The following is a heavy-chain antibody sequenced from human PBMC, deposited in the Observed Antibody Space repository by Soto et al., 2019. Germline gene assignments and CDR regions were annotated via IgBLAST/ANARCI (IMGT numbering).Heavy chain of an antibody. CDR2: IHYSGST. CDR1: GGSISTHY. J-gene: IGHJ4*02. D-gene: IGHD6-19*01. CDR3: ARGLLGLGKFDY. V-gene: IGHV4-59*11. Sequence: QVQLQESGPGLAKPSETLSLTCTVSGGSISTHYWSWIRQPPGKGLEWIGYIHYSGSTKYNPSLKSRVTISVDTSKNQFSLYLTSVSAADTAMYFCARGLLGLGKFDYWGQGTLVTVSS.